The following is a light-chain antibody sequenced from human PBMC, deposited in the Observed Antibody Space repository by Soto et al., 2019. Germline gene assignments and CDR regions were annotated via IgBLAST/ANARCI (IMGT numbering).Light chain of an antibody. J-gene: IGLJ1*01. V-gene: IGLV1-40*01. CDR3: QSYDSSLSGLYV. CDR1: SSNIGAGYD. Sequence: QSVLTQPPSVSGAPGQRVTISCTGSSSNIGAGYDVHWYQQLPGTAPKLLIYGNSNRPSGVPDRFSGSQSGTSASLAITGLQAEDEADYYCQSYDSSLSGLYVFGTGTKLTV. CDR2: GNS.